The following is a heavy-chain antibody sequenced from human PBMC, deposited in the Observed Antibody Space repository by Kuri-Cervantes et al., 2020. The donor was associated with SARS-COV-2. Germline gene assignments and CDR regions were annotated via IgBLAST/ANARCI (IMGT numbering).Heavy chain of an antibody. CDR3: ASELGYYGSGSHFDY. V-gene: IGHV1-69*13. CDR2: IIPIFGTA. Sequence: SVKVSCKVSGYTLTELSMHWVRQAPGQGLEWMGGIIPIFGTANYAQKFQGRVTITADESTSTAYMELSSLRSEDTAVYYCASELGYYGSGSHFDYWGQGTLVTVSS. J-gene: IGHJ4*02. D-gene: IGHD3-10*01. CDR1: GYTLTELS.